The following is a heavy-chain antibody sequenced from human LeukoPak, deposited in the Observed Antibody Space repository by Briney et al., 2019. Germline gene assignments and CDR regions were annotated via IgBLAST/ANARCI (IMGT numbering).Heavy chain of an antibody. CDR1: GFTFSSYA. CDR2: ISSSSSYI. Sequence: PGGSLRLSCAASGFTFSSYAMSWVRQAPGKGLEWVSSISSSSSYIYYADSVKGRFTISRDNAKNSLYLQMNSLRAEDTAVYYCASASLRHLDAFDIWGQGTMVTVSS. CDR3: ASASLRHLDAFDI. J-gene: IGHJ3*02. V-gene: IGHV3-21*01.